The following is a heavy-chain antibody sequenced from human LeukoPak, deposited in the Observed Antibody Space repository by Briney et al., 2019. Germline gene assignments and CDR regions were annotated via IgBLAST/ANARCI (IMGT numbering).Heavy chain of an antibody. V-gene: IGHV4-59*02. D-gene: IGHD6-13*01. CDR1: GASVTSYY. J-gene: IGHJ4*02. CDR2: VYYSGST. Sequence: SETLSLTCSVSGASVTSYYWSWIRQPPGKGLEWIGSVYYSGSTNYNPSLKSRVTISVDTSKNQFSLKVSSVTAADTAVYYCARGLLVAGSSWTFDYWGQGTLVTVSS. CDR3: ARGLLVAGSSWTFDY.